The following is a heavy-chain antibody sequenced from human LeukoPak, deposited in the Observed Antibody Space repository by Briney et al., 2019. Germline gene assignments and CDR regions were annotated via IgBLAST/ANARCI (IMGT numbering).Heavy chain of an antibody. Sequence: GGSLRLSCAASGFTFSTYVMSWVRQAPGKGLVCVSRINSDGSSTSYADSVKGRFTISRDNAKNTLYLQMNSLRAEDTAVYYCASSSTSCYSCYYYGMDVWGQGTTVTVSS. J-gene: IGHJ6*02. V-gene: IGHV3-74*01. CDR3: ASSSTSCYSCYYYGMDV. CDR2: INSDGSST. CDR1: GFTFSTYV. D-gene: IGHD2-2*02.